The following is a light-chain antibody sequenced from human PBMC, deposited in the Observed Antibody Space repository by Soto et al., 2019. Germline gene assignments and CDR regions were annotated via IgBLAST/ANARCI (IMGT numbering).Light chain of an antibody. CDR2: GAS. Sequence: NVLVQAPCPPSLSPQERAALSCRARQSVSSSYLAWYQQKPGQAPRLLIYGASSRATGIPDRFSGSGSGTDFTLTISRLEPEDFAVYYCQQYGSSPPGITFGPGTKVDIK. J-gene: IGKJ3*01. CDR3: QQYGSSPPGIT. CDR1: QSVSSSY. V-gene: IGKV3-20*01.